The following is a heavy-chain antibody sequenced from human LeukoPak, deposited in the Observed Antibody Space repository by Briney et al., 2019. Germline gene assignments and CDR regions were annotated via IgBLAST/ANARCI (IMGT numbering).Heavy chain of an antibody. V-gene: IGHV3-48*01. J-gene: IGHJ6*03. CDR3: ARVLTCSGGSCYQYYYYYYYMDV. Sequence: GGSLRLSCAASGFTFSIYSMNWVRQAPGKGVEGVSYISSSSSTIYYVDSVKGRFTISRDNAKNSLSLQMNSLRAEDTTVYYCARVLTCSGGSCYQYYYYYYYMDVWGKGTTVTVSS. D-gene: IGHD2-15*01. CDR1: GFTFSIYS. CDR2: ISSSSSTI.